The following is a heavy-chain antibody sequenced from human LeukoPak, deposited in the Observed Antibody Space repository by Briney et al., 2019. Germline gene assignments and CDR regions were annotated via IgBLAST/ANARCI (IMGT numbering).Heavy chain of an antibody. Sequence: PSETLSLTCTVSGGSISSSNYYWGWIRQPPGKGREWFVCIYYSESTYYNPSLKSRVTISVVPSKNKCSRKLSSVTAADTAVYYWARQFPNATAGFDIWGQGTMVTVSS. CDR2: IYYSEST. CDR1: GGSISSSNYY. J-gene: IGHJ3*02. D-gene: IGHD2-15*01. V-gene: IGHV4-39*01. CDR3: ARQFPNATAGFDI.